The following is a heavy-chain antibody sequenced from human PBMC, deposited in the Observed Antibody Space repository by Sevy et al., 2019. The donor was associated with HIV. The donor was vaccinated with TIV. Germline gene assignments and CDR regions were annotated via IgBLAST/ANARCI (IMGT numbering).Heavy chain of an antibody. V-gene: IGHV3-30*02. CDR1: RFTFSTYG. CDR3: AKGLGMVQGALLSDDI. Sequence: GGSLRLSCAASRFTFSTYGMHWVRQAPGKGLEWVAFIRYDGSTKYYGDSVKARFTISRDNSKNTLYLQMNSLRAEDTAVYYCAKGLGMVQGALLSDDIWGQGTMVTVSS. D-gene: IGHD3-10*01. J-gene: IGHJ3*02. CDR2: IRYDGSTK.